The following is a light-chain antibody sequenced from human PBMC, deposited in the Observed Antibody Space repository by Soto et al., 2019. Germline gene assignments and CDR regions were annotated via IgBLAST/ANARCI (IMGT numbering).Light chain of an antibody. V-gene: IGLV2-14*01. J-gene: IGLJ1*01. CDR2: EVR. CDR1: SSDVGGYNY. CDR3: ISYGSTSTRYV. Sequence: QSALAQPASVSGSPGQSITISCTGTSSDVGGYNYVSWYQQHPGKAPKLMIYEVRNRPSGVSNRFSGSKSGNTASLTISGLQAEDEGDYFCISYGSTSTRYVFGTGTKLTVL.